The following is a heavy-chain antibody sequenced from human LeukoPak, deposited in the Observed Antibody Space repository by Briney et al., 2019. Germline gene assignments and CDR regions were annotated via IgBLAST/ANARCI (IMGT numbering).Heavy chain of an antibody. Sequence: SVKVSCKASGYTFTAYFMHWVRQAPGRGLEWMGWINPDSGGTNYAQKFQGRVTMTRDTSTSTVYMELSSLRSEDTAVYYCASGYKTVSVFDHWGQGTLVTVSS. CDR3: ASGYKTVSVFDH. CDR2: INPDSGGT. J-gene: IGHJ4*02. D-gene: IGHD5-24*01. V-gene: IGHV1-2*02. CDR1: GYTFTAYF.